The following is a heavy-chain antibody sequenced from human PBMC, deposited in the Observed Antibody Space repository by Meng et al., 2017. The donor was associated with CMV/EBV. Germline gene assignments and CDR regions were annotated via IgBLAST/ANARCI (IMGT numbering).Heavy chain of an antibody. CDR2: IGSSSRYI. V-gene: IGHV3-21*01. CDR3: AGGSGWDFFDY. CDR1: GFTFSSYS. D-gene: IGHD6-19*01. J-gene: IGHJ4*02. Sequence: GESLKISCAASGFTFSSYSMNWVRQAPGKGLEWVSSIGSSSRYIYYADSVKGRFTISRDNAKNSLYMQMNSLRGEDTAVYYCAGGSGWDFFDYWGQGTLVTVSS.